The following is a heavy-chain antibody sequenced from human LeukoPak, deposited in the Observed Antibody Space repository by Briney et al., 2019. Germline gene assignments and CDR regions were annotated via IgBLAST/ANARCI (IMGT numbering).Heavy chain of an antibody. J-gene: IGHJ5*02. D-gene: IGHD2-15*01. V-gene: IGHV1-2*02. CDR3: ARGRSYCSGGSCSAVKYNWFDP. Sequence: ASVKVSCKASGYTFTGYYMHWVRQAPGQGLEWMGWINPNSGGTNYAQKFQGRVTMTRDTSISTAYMELSRLRSDDTAVYYCARGRSYCSGGSCSAVKYNWFDPWGQGTLVTVSS. CDR2: INPNSGGT. CDR1: GYTFTGYY.